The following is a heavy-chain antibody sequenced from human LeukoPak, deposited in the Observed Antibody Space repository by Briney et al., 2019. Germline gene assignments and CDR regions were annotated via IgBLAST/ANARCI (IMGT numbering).Heavy chain of an antibody. D-gene: IGHD6-19*01. CDR3: ARQSSGWSYDAFDI. V-gene: IGHV1-2*06. J-gene: IGHJ3*02. Sequence: GASVKVSCKASGYTFTGYHMHWVRQAPGQGLEWMGRINPNSGGTTYAQKFQGRVTMTRDTSISTAYMELSRLRSDDTAVFYCARQSSGWSYDAFDIWGQGTMVTVSS. CDR2: INPNSGGT. CDR1: GYTFTGYH.